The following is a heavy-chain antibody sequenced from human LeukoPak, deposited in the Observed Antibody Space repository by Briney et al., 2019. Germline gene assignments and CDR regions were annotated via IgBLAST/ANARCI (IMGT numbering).Heavy chain of an antibody. Sequence: PSETLSLTCTVSGGSVSSGSYYWSWIRQPPGKGLEWIGYIYYSGSTNYNPSLKSRVTISVDTFKNQFSLTLSSVTAADTAVYYCARGYYYGSGSYYYSYYYGMDVWGKGATVTVSS. V-gene: IGHV4-61*01. CDR2: IYYSGST. J-gene: IGHJ6*04. D-gene: IGHD3-10*01. CDR1: GGSVSSGSYY. CDR3: ARGYYYGSGSYYYSYYYGMDV.